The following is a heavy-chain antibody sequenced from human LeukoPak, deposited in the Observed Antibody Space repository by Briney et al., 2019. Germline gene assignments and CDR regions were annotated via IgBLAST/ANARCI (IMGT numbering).Heavy chain of an antibody. CDR1: GFTFSSYW. D-gene: IGHD6-6*01. CDR3: AREVSSSGGYYYGMDV. J-gene: IGHJ6*02. V-gene: IGHV3-7*05. Sequence: GGSLRLSCAASGFTFSSYWMSWVRQAPGKGLEWVANIKQDGSEKYYVDSVKGRFTISRDNAKNSLYQQMNSLRAEDTAVYYCAREVSSSGGYYYGMDVWGQGTTVTVSS. CDR2: IKQDGSEK.